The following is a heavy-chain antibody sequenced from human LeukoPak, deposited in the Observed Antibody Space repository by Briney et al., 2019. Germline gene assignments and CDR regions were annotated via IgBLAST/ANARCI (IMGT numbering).Heavy chain of an antibody. CDR2: IRYDGSNK. CDR1: GFTFSSYG. Sequence: PGGSLRLSCAASGFTFSSYGMHWVRQAPGMRLEWVAFIRYDGSNKYYADSVKGRFTISRDNSKNTLYLQMNSLRAEDTAVYYCAKERGYSGYDRIGIDYWGQGTLVTVSS. D-gene: IGHD5-12*01. J-gene: IGHJ4*02. CDR3: AKERGYSGYDRIGIDY. V-gene: IGHV3-30*02.